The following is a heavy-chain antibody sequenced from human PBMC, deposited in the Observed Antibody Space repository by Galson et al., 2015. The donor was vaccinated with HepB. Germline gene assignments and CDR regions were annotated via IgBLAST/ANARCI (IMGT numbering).Heavy chain of an antibody. CDR2: VGDSGDWT. D-gene: IGHD5-18*01. CDR1: GFTFSSYA. J-gene: IGHJ6*02. Sequence: SLRLSCAASGFTFSSYAMSWVRQAPEKGLERVSTVGDSGDWTYYADSVKGRFTISRDNSKNTLYLQMNSLRAEDTAVYYCWAGSYGRHYYYYGMDVWGQGTTVTVSS. V-gene: IGHV3-23*01. CDR3: WAGSYGRHYYYYGMDV.